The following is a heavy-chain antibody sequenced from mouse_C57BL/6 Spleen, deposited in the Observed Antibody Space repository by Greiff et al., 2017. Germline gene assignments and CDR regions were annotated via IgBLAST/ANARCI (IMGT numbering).Heavy chain of an antibody. CDR2: IYPRSGNT. CDR3: ARQRCKDAMDY. V-gene: IGHV1-81*01. J-gene: IGHJ4*01. Sequence: QVQLKQSGAELARPGASVKLSCKASGYTFTSYGISWVKQRPGQGLEWIGEIYPRSGNTYYNEKFKGKATLTADKSSSTAYMELRSLTSEDSAVYFCARQRCKDAMDYWGQGTSVTVSS. CDR1: GYTFTSYG.